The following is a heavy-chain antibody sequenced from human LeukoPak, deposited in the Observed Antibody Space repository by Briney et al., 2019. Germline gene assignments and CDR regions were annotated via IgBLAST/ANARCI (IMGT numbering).Heavy chain of an antibody. J-gene: IGHJ4*02. CDR1: GGSFRGYY. CDR2: INHSGST. V-gene: IGHV4-34*01. CDR3: ARLGCSGASCSPFDY. D-gene: IGHD2-15*01. Sequence: AETLSLTCAAYGGSFRGYYWSWVRRPPGKGLEWIGEINHSGSTNYNPSLTSRVTISVDTSKNQFSLKLSSVTAADTAVYYCARLGCSGASCSPFDYWGQGTLVTVSS.